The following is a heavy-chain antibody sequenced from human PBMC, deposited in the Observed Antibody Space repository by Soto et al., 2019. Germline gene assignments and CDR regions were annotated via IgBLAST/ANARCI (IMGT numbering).Heavy chain of an antibody. J-gene: IGHJ4*02. V-gene: IGHV1-24*01. CDR3: ATDYGDSSGYYTQAY. D-gene: IGHD3-22*01. CDR1: GYTLTELS. Sequence: ASVKVSCKVSGYTLTELSMHWVRQAPGKGLEWMGGFDPEDGETIYAQKFQGRVTMTEDTSTDTAYMELSSLRSEDTAVYYCATDYGDSSGYYTQAYWGQGTLVTVSS. CDR2: FDPEDGET.